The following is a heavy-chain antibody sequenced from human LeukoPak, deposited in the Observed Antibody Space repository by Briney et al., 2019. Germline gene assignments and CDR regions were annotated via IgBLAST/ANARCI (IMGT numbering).Heavy chain of an antibody. J-gene: IGHJ5*02. Sequence: PSETLFLTCTVSGGSISSGDYYWSWIRQPPGKGLEWIGYIYYSGSTYYNPSLKSRVTISVDTSKNQFSLKLSSVTAADTAVYYCARGIVVPAAMGFDPWGQGTLVTVSS. D-gene: IGHD2-2*01. CDR2: IYYSGST. CDR3: ARGIVVPAAMGFDP. V-gene: IGHV4-30-4*08. CDR1: GGSISSGDYY.